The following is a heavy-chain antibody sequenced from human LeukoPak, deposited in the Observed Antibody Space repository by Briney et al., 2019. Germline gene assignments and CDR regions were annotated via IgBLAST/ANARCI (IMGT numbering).Heavy chain of an antibody. CDR1: GGSISSGGYY. CDR2: IYHSGST. V-gene: IGHV4-30-2*01. J-gene: IGHJ4*02. Sequence: SETLSLTCTVSGGSISSGGYYWSWIRQPPGKGLEWIGYIYHSGSTYYNPSLKSRVTISVDRSKNQFSLKLSSVTAADTAVYYCARHGTGTRLAWGPSRDYWGQGTLVTVSS. D-gene: IGHD1/OR15-1a*01. CDR3: ARHGTGTRLAWGPSRDY.